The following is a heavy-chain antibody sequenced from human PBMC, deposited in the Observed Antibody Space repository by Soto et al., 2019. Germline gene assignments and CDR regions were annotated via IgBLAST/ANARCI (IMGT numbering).Heavy chain of an antibody. Sequence: QVHLVQSGAEVKKPGASVKVSCKASGITSTTYAIHWVRQVPGQGLEWMGWINTGNGNTRYSQRFLGRVSLTTDTSASTVSMDLSRLTSADTAVYYCARAISGYVTWGQGTLITVSS. CDR1: GITSTTYA. CDR3: ARAISGYVT. CDR2: INTGNGNT. J-gene: IGHJ5*02. D-gene: IGHD5-12*01. V-gene: IGHV1-3*04.